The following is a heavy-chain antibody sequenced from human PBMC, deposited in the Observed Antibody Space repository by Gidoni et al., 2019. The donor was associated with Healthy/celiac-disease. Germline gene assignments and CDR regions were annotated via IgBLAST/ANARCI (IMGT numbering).Heavy chain of an antibody. CDR3: ARDLHWSFDV. CDR1: GFTFSDYS. Sequence: EVQLVESGGGLVQPGGSLRLSCAASGFTFSDYSINWVRQAPVKGLEWVSYIGRSYNTIYADSVKGRFTISRDNAKASVYLQMNSLRAEDTAVYYCARDLHWSFDVWGQGTMVTVSS. V-gene: IGHV3-48*04. CDR2: IGRSYNTI. J-gene: IGHJ3*01.